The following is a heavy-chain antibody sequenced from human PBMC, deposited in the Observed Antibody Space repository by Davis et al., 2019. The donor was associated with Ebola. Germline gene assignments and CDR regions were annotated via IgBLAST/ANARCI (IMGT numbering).Heavy chain of an antibody. J-gene: IGHJ4*02. V-gene: IGHV4-59*08. CDR2: IYYSGST. Sequence: SETLSLTCTVSGGSISSYYWSWIRQPPGKGLEWIGYIYYSGSTYYNPSLKSRVTISVDTSKNQFSLKLSSVTAADTAVYYCARRGSSWVFDYWGQGTLVTVSS. CDR3: ARRGSSWVFDY. CDR1: GGSISSYY. D-gene: IGHD6-13*01.